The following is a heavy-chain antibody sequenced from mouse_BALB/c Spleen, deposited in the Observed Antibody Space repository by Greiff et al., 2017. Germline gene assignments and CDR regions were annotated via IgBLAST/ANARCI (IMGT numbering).Heavy chain of an antibody. CDR1: GYTFTSYW. CDR3: ARRAARATFAMDY. CDR2: INPSNGRT. J-gene: IGHJ4*01. V-gene: IGHV1S81*02. Sequence: VQLQQSGAELVKPGASVKLSCKASGYTFTSYWMHWVKQRPGQGLEWIGEINPSNGRTNYNEKFKSKATLTVDKSSSTAYMQLSSLTSEDSAVYYCARRAARATFAMDYWGQGTSVTVSS. D-gene: IGHD3-1*01.